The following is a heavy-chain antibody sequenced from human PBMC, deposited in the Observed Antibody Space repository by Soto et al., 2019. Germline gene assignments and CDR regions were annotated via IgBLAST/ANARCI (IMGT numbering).Heavy chain of an antibody. CDR3: ARSSRVDY. CDR1: GGSFSGYY. Sequence: QVQLQQWGAGLLKPSETLSLTCAVYGGSFSGYYWSWIRQPPGKGLEWIGEINHSGSTNYNPSLKSRVTISVETSKNQFSLKLSSVTAADTAVYYCARSSRVDYWGQGTLVTVSS. V-gene: IGHV4-34*01. D-gene: IGHD6-13*01. J-gene: IGHJ4*02. CDR2: INHSGST.